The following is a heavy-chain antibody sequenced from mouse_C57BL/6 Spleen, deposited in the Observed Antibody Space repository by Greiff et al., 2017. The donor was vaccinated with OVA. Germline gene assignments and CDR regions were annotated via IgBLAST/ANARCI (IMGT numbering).Heavy chain of an antibody. CDR3: TGGGALDY. CDR1: GFTFSNYW. V-gene: IGHV6-3*01. J-gene: IGHJ2*01. CDR2: IRLKSDNYAT. Sequence: EVKLVESGGGLVQPGGSMKLSCVASGFTFSNYWMNWVRQSPEKGLEWVAQIRLKSDNYATHYAESVKGRFTISRDDSKSSVYLQMNNLRAEDTGIYYCTGGGALDYWGQGTTLTVSS.